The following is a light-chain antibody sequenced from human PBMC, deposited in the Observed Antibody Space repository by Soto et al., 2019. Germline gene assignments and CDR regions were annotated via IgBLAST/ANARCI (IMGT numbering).Light chain of an antibody. Sequence: DIQLTQSPSFLSASVGDSVALTGLASQGISSYLAWYQQKPGKAPKLLIYAASTLQSGVPLRFSGSGSGTSFTLTISSLQPEDFATYYCQHYNSYSEAFGQGTKVDIK. CDR3: QHYNSYSEA. CDR2: AAS. J-gene: IGKJ1*01. V-gene: IGKV1-9*01. CDR1: QGISSY.